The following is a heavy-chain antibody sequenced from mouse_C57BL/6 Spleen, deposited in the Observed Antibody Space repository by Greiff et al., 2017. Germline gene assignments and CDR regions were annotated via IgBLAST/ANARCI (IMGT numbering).Heavy chain of an antibody. CDR2: ISSGGDYI. CDR1: GFTFSSYA. Sequence: EVMLVESGAGLVKPGGSLKLSCAASGFTFSSYAMSWVRQTPEKRLEWVAYISSGGDYIYYADTVKGRFTISRDNARNTLYLQMSSLKSEDTAMYYCTRETVVDAMDYWGQGTSVTVSS. D-gene: IGHD1-1*01. V-gene: IGHV5-9-1*02. CDR3: TRETVVDAMDY. J-gene: IGHJ4*01.